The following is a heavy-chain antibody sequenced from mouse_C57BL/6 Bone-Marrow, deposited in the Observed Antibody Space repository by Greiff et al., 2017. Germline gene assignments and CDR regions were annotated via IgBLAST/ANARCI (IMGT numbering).Heavy chain of an antibody. V-gene: IGHV5-17*01. CDR1: GFTFSDYG. CDR2: ISSGSSTI. Sequence: EVQRVESGGGLVKPGGSLKLSCAASGFTFSDYGMHWVRQAPEKGLEWVAYISSGSSTIYYADTVKGRFTISRDNAKNTLFLQMTSLRSEDTARYYCARGSNSYAMAYWGQGTSVTVSS. J-gene: IGHJ4*01. CDR3: ARGSNSYAMAY. D-gene: IGHD2-5*01.